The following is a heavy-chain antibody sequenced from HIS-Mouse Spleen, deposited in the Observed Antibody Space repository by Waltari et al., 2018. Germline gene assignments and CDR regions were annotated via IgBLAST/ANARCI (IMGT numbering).Heavy chain of an antibody. J-gene: IGHJ3*02. CDR1: GYTFTGYY. Sequence: QVQLVQSGAEVKKPGASVKVSCKASGYTFTGYYMHWVREAPGQGLEGMGWLNTKSGGTKKEQKFEGRVTITSDPSISTAYMELSRLRSDDTAVYYCARDREPDAFDIWGQGTMVTVSS. CDR3: ARDREPDAFDI. V-gene: IGHV1-2*02. CDR2: LNTKSGGT.